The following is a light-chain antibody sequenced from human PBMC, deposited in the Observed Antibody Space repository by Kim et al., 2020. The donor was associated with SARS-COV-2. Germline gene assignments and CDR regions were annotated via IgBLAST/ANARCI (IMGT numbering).Light chain of an antibody. CDR2: SNN. J-gene: IGLJ2*01. V-gene: IGLV1-44*01. CDR1: SSNIGSNT. CDR3: AAWDDSLNGPV. Sequence: QSVLTQPPSASGTPGQRVTISCSGSSSNIGSNTVNWYQQVPGTAPKLLIHSNNQRPSGVPDRFSGSKSGPSASLAISGLQSEDEADYYCAAWDDSLNGPVFGGGTKLTVL.